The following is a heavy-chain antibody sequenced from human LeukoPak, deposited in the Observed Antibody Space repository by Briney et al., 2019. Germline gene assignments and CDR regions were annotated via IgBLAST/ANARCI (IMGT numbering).Heavy chain of an antibody. CDR1: GFTFSDYY. D-gene: IGHD3-3*01. V-gene: IGHV3-11*04. CDR3: ARAGVDTSGYYYQGFDY. CDR2: ITSNGKSV. Sequence: PGESLRLSCAASGFTFSDYYMGWIRQAPGKGLEWVSYITSNGKSVYYAASVKGRFTISRDNAKNSLYLQVNSLTAEDTAVFYCARAGVDTSGYYYQGFDYWGQGTLVTVSS. J-gene: IGHJ4*02.